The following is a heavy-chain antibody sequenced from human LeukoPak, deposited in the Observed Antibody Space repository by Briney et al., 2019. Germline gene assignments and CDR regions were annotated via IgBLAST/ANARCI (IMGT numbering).Heavy chain of an antibody. J-gene: IGHJ4*02. CDR1: GVTFSSYA. Sequence: GGSLRLSCAASGVTFSSYAMSWVRQAPGKGLEWVSAISGSGGSTYYADSVKGRFTISRDNSKNTLYLQMNSLRAEDTAVYYCAKKDLQYSSGWFDYWGQGTLVTVSS. CDR2: ISGSGGST. CDR3: AKKDLQYSSGWFDY. D-gene: IGHD6-19*01. V-gene: IGHV3-23*01.